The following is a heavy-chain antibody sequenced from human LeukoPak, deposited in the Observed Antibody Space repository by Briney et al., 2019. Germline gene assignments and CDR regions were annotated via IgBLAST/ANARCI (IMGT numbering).Heavy chain of an antibody. Sequence: PGGSLTLSCAASGFTFSSYWMHWVRQAPGKGLVWVSRINSDGSSTSYADSVKGRFTISRDNAKNTLYLQMNSLTAEDTAVYYCVRGPVGRDYDFWSGYGLYWGQGTLVTVSS. V-gene: IGHV3-74*01. D-gene: IGHD3-3*01. CDR1: GFTFSSYW. CDR2: INSDGSST. CDR3: VRGPVGRDYDFWSGYGLY. J-gene: IGHJ4*02.